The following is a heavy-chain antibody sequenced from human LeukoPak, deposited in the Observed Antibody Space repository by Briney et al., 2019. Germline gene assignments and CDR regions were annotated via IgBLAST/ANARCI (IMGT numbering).Heavy chain of an antibody. CDR2: ISSSSSYI. J-gene: IGHJ5*02. V-gene: IGHV3-21*01. CDR1: GFTFSSYS. Sequence: GGSLRLSCAASGFTFSSYSMYWVRQAPGKGLEWVSSISSSSSYIYYADSVKGRFTISRDNAKNSLYLQMNSLRAEDTAVYYCAREVGPYYDYVWGSYRYLDPWGQGTLVTVSS. D-gene: IGHD3-16*02. CDR3: AREVGPYYDYVWGSYRYLDP.